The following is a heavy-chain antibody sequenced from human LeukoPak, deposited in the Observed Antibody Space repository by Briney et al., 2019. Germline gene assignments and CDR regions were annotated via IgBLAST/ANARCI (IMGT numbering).Heavy chain of an antibody. CDR3: ARGTLNIPGEHGAFDY. CDR2: ISTSSSYI. CDR1: GFSFRSYS. J-gene: IGHJ4*02. V-gene: IGHV3-21*01. D-gene: IGHD1-14*01. Sequence: GGSLRLSCAASGFSFRSYSMNWVRQAPGKGLEWVSSISTSSSYIHYADSVKGRFTISRDNAKNSLYLQMNSLRAEDTAVYYCARGTLNIPGEHGAFDYWGQGTLVTVSS.